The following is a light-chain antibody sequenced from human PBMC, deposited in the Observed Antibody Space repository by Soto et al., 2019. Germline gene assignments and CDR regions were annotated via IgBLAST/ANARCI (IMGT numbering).Light chain of an antibody. V-gene: IGKV3-15*01. CDR2: GAS. J-gene: IGKJ5*01. CDR3: RQYNHWLIT. CDR1: QSVSSN. Sequence: EIVMTQSPATLSVSPGERATLSCRASQSVSSNLAWYQEKPGQAPRLRIYGASTRATGIPASFSGSGSGTEFTLTSSSLQTEHFDVYYCRQYNHWLITGGQETRLEIK.